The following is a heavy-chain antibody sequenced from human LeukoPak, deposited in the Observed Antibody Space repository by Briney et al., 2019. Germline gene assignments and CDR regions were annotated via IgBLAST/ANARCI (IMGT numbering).Heavy chain of an antibody. Sequence: GGSLRLSCAASGFTFSSYSMNWVRQAPGKGLEWVSSISSSSSYIYYADSVKGRFTISRDNAKNSLYLQMNSLRAEDTAVYYCAKDREWELWNWFDPWGQGTLVTVSS. CDR3: AKDREWELWNWFDP. CDR2: ISSSSSYI. J-gene: IGHJ5*02. V-gene: IGHV3-21*01. D-gene: IGHD1-26*01. CDR1: GFTFSSYS.